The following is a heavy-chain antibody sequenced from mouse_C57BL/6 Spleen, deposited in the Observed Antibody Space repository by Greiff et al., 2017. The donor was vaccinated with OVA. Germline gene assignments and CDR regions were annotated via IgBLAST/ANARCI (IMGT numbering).Heavy chain of an antibody. Sequence: VQLQQSGPELVKPGASVKISCKASGYAFSSSWMNWVKQRPGKGLEWIGRIYPGDGDTNYNGKFKGKATLTADKSSSTAYMQLSSLTSEDSAVYFCARYYDYDGDYFDYWGQGTTLTVSS. V-gene: IGHV1-82*01. CDR1: GYAFSSSW. CDR2: IYPGDGDT. D-gene: IGHD2-4*01. CDR3: ARYYDYDGDYFDY. J-gene: IGHJ2*01.